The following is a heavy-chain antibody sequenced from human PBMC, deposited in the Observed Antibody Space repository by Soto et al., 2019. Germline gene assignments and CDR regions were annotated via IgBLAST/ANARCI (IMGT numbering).Heavy chain of an antibody. CDR2: IRDGGVT. V-gene: IGHV4-34*01. Sequence: QVHLQQWGAGLLKPSETLSLTCAVNGGSLTGSYWSWIRQPPGQGLEWIGEIRDGGVTNYSPSLKGRVTMSADTAKNQCSLKLNSVTAADTAVYYCARGQEGIVATHWDQGTLVTVSS. D-gene: IGHD5-12*01. J-gene: IGHJ4*02. CDR3: ARGQEGIVATH. CDR1: GGSLTGSY.